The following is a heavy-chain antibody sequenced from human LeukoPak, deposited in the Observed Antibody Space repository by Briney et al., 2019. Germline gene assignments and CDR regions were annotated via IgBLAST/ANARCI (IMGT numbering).Heavy chain of an antibody. CDR2: IYPGGNT. CDR1: GFTVDSNY. V-gene: IGHV3-53*01. D-gene: IGHD3-22*01. Sequence: GGSLRLSCAASGFTVDSNYLSWVRQAPGKGLEWVSTIYPGGNTYYAASVKGRFTISRDFSKNTVFLHMNSLRAEDTAMYYCARGDDSGYYDYFDYWGQGALVTVSS. J-gene: IGHJ4*02. CDR3: ARGDDSGYYDYFDY.